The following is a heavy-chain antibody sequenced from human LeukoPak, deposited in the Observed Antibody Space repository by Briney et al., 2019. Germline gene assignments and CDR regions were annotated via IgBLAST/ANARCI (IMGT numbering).Heavy chain of an antibody. D-gene: IGHD6-13*01. CDR3: ARGREHSWYSDGPYYFDY. CDR1: GGSFSGYY. Sequence: PSETLSLTCAVYGGSFSGYYWSWIRQPPGKGLEWIGEINHSGSTNYNPSLKSRVTISVDTSKNQFSLKLSSVTAADTAVYYCARGREHSWYSDGPYYFDYWGQGTLVTVSS. J-gene: IGHJ4*02. CDR2: INHSGST. V-gene: IGHV4-34*01.